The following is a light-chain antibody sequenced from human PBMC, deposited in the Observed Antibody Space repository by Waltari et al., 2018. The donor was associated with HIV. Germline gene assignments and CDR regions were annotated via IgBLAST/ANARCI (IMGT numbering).Light chain of an antibody. CDR3: SSYTSSSTRV. V-gene: IGLV2-18*02. J-gene: IGLJ3*02. Sequence: QSALTQPPSVSGSPGQSVTISCTGTSSDVGSYNRVSWYQQPPGTAPKLMIYEVSNRPSGVPDRFSGSEAGNTASLTISGLQAEDDADYYCSSYTSSSTRVFGGGTKLTVL. CDR2: EVS. CDR1: SSDVGSYNR.